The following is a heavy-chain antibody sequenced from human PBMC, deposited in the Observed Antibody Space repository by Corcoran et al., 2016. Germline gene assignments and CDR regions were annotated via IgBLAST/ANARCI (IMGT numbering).Heavy chain of an antibody. V-gene: IGHV2-26*01. J-gene: IGHJ4*02. CDR1: GFSLSNARMG. Sequence: QVTLKESGPVLVKPTETLTLTCTVSGFSLSNARMGVRCIRQPPGKALEWLAHIFSYDEESYSTSLTSRLTITKDTSQSPVVLTMTNMEPVDTATDYCARRAMAGTLDYWGQGTLVTGSS. D-gene: IGHD6-19*01. CDR2: IFSYDEE. CDR3: ARRAMAGTLDY.